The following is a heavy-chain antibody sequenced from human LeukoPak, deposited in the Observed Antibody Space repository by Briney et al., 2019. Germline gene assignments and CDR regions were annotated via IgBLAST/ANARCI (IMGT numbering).Heavy chain of an antibody. CDR3: ARDSRGGDCYSDYYYYMDV. CDR2: ISGSGGST. Sequence: GGSLRLSCAASGFTFSSYGMSWVRQAPGKGLEWVSGISGSGGSTYYADSVKGRFTISRDNSKNTLYLQMNSLRAEDTAVYYCARDSRGGDCYSDYYYYMDVWGKGTTVTISS. D-gene: IGHD2-21*02. J-gene: IGHJ6*03. V-gene: IGHV3-23*01. CDR1: GFTFSSYG.